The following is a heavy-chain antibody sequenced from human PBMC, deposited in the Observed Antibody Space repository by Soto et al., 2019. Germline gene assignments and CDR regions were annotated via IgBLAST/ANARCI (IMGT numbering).Heavy chain of an antibody. J-gene: IGHJ6*02. CDR3: ARVKKISSSSPKTYYYYGMDV. CDR1: GFTFSSYG. Sequence: PGGSLRLSCAASGFTFSSYGMHWVRQAPGKGLEWVAVIWYDGSNKYYADSVKGRFTISRDNSKNTLYLQMNSLRAEDTAVYYCARVKKISSSSPKTYYYYGMDVWGQGTTVTVS. D-gene: IGHD6-6*01. CDR2: IWYDGSNK. V-gene: IGHV3-33*01.